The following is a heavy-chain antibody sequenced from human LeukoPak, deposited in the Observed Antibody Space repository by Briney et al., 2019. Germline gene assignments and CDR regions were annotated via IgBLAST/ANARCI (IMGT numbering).Heavy chain of an antibody. CDR1: GGSFSGYY. Sequence: SETLSLTCAVYGGSFSGYYWSWIRQPPGKGLEWIGEINHSGSTNYNPSLKSRVTMSVDTSKNQFSLKLSSVTAADTAVYYCARWGLKYSSSWYADYWGQGTLVTVSS. J-gene: IGHJ4*02. CDR2: INHSGST. CDR3: ARWGLKYSSSWYADY. V-gene: IGHV4-34*01. D-gene: IGHD6-13*01.